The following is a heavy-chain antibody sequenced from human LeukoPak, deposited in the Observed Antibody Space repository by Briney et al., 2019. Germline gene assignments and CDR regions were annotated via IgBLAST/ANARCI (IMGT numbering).Heavy chain of an antibody. CDR2: ISYDGSNK. D-gene: IGHD6-19*01. CDR3: AKDERGWLVSFYFDY. J-gene: IGHJ4*02. V-gene: IGHV3-30*18. CDR1: GFTFSSYG. Sequence: PGGSLRLSCAASGFTFSSYGMHWVRQAPGKGLEWVAVISYDGSNKYYADSVKGRFTISRDNSKNTLCLQMNSLRAEDTAVYYCAKDERGWLVSFYFDYWGQGTLVTVSS.